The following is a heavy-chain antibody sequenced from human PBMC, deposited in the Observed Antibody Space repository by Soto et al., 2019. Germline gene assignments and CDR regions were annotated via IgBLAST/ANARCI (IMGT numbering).Heavy chain of an antibody. CDR3: TRHEAGAAAGNAY. V-gene: IGHV3-73*01. J-gene: IGHJ4*02. D-gene: IGHD6-13*01. CDR2: IRSKANGYAA. CDR1: GFTFSGSA. Sequence: EVQLVESGGGLVQPGGSLKLSCAASGFTFSGSAMHWVRQASGKGVEWVGRIRSKANGYAASYAASVKGRFTISRDDSKNVACLQMNSLATEDTAVYYCTRHEAGAAAGNAYWGQGTLVTVSS.